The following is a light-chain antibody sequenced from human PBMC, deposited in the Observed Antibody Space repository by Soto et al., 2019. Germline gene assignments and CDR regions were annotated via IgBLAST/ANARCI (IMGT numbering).Light chain of an antibody. V-gene: IGKV1-33*01. J-gene: IGKJ3*01. CDR2: AAS. CDR1: QGISNN. Sequence: DIKMTQSPSSLSASVGDRVTITCQASQGISNNLNWYQQNPGKAPNLLIYAASNLETGVPSRFSGSGSGTAFTFSIISLQPDDIATYYWQHYDTPPRTFGPGTKVDIK. CDR3: QHYDTPPRT.